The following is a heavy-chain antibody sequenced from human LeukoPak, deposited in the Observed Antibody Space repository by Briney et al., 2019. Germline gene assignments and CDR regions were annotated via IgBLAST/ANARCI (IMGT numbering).Heavy chain of an antibody. V-gene: IGHV3-49*04. CDR2: IRSKADGGPT. Sequence: GGSLRLSCTGSRIISGVYAMSWVREAPGEGQGSVGFIRSKADGGPTEYAACVKGRFTISRDDSKSIAYLQLNSLKTEDTAVYYCARDPDYGDPKLGYGLDVWGQGTTVTVSS. CDR3: ARDPDYGDPKLGYGLDV. J-gene: IGHJ6*02. D-gene: IGHD4-17*01. CDR1: RIISGVYA.